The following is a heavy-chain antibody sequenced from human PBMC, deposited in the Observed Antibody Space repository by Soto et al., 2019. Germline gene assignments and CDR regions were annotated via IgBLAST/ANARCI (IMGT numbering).Heavy chain of an antibody. CDR2: ISYDGSNK. D-gene: IGHD2-15*01. CDR1: GFTFSSYA. J-gene: IGHJ4*02. CDR3: ARGDIVVVVAAKDY. V-gene: IGHV3-30-3*01. Sequence: QVQLVESGGGVVQPWRSLRLSCAASGFTFSSYATQWVRQAPGKGLAWVAFISYDGSNKYYADSVKGRFTISSNKSKNTVNLQLNSMSAKNTALYYCARGDIVVVVAAKDYWGQGTPVTVSS.